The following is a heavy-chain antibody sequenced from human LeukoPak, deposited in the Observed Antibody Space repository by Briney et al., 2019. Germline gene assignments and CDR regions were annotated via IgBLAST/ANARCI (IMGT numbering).Heavy chain of an antibody. Sequence: ASVKVSCKASGYTFTSYAMNWVRQAPGQRLEWMGWINANTGNPTYAQGFTGRFVFSLDTSVSTAYLQISSLKAEDTAVYYCAREQQWLGDYYYGMDVWGQGTTVTVSS. CDR1: GYTFTSYA. CDR2: INANTGNP. J-gene: IGHJ6*02. CDR3: AREQQWLGDYYYGMDV. V-gene: IGHV7-4-1*02. D-gene: IGHD6-19*01.